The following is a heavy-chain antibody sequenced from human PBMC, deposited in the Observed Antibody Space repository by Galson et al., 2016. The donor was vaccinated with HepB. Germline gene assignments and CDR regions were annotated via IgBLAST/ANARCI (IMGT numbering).Heavy chain of an antibody. V-gene: IGHV5-51*01. CDR2: IWPGDSDT. Sequence: QSGAEVKKPGESLKISCQGSGYTFSDYWVGWVRQMPGKGLEWMGIIWPGDSDTRYSPSFQGQVTISADKSISTAYLLWNSLKAWDTAMYYCARRHCSGGTCFSFDYWGQGTLVTGSS. CDR3: ARRHCSGGTCFSFDY. D-gene: IGHD2-15*01. CDR1: GYTFSDYW. J-gene: IGHJ4*02.